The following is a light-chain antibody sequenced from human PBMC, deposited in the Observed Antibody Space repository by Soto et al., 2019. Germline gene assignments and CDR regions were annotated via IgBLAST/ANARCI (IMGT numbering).Light chain of an antibody. J-gene: IGKJ5*01. V-gene: IGKV3-20*01. CDR1: QSVGSDY. CDR2: GIF. Sequence: EIVLTQSPRTLSLSPGERATLSCRASQSVGSDYVAWYQHRPGQAPRLLFSGIFRRATGIPDRFSGSGSGTDFTLTISRLEPEDFAVYYCQQYGSPITFGQGTRLEIK. CDR3: QQYGSPIT.